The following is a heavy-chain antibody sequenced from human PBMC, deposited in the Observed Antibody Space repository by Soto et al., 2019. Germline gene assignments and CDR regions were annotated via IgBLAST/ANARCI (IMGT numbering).Heavy chain of an antibody. CDR1: GFTFSSYA. V-gene: IGHV3-30-3*01. Sequence: PGGSLRLSCAASGFTFSSYAMHWVRQAPGKGLEWVAVISYDGSNKYYADSVKGRFTISRDNSKNTLYLQMNSLRAEDTAVYYCARQDDYSNYVSTDYWGQGTLVTVSS. CDR3: ARQDDYSNYVSTDY. CDR2: ISYDGSNK. J-gene: IGHJ4*02. D-gene: IGHD4-4*01.